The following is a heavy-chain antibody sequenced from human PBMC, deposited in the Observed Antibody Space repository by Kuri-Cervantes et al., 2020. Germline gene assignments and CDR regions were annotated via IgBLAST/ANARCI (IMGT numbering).Heavy chain of an antibody. J-gene: IGHJ6*02. D-gene: IGHD3-3*01. CDR1: GGSINTYY. CDR3: ASSPRYDFWSGYYKTQYGMDV. V-gene: IGHV4-59*01. Sequence: SETLSLTCTVPGGSINTYYWTWIRQPPGKGLEWIGYIYYSGSTNYNPSLKSRVTISVDTSKNQFSLKLSSVTAADTAVYYCASSPRYDFWSGYYKTQYGMDVWGQGTTVTVSS. CDR2: IYYSGST.